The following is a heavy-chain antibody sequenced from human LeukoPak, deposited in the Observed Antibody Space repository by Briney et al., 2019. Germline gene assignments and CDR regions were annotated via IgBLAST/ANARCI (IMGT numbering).Heavy chain of an antibody. D-gene: IGHD6-6*01. V-gene: IGHV4-31*03. J-gene: IGHJ1*01. CDR1: GGSISSGGYY. CDR3: ARYGLVEFRNAFQY. CDR2: IYYSGST. Sequence: SETLSLTCTVSGGSISSGGYYWSWIRQHPGKGLEWIGYIYYSGSTYYDPSLKSRVAISVDTSKNQVSLRLSSVTAADTAVYYCARYGLVEFRNAFQYWGQGILVSVSS.